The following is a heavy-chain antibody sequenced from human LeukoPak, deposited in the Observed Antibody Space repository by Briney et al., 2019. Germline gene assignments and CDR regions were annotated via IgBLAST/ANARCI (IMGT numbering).Heavy chain of an antibody. Sequence: SQTLSLTCTVSGGSISSGSYYWSWIRQPAGKGLEWIGRIYTSGSTNYNPSLKSRVTISVDTSKNQFSLKLSSVTAADTAVYYCARQSYWGVVGYWGQGTLVTVSS. D-gene: IGHD1-26*01. V-gene: IGHV4-61*02. CDR2: IYTSGST. J-gene: IGHJ4*02. CDR3: ARQSYWGVVGY. CDR1: GGSISSGSYY.